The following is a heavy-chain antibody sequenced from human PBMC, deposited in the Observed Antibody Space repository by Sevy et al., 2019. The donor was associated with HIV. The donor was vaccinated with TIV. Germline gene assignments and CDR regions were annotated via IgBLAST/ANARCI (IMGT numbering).Heavy chain of an antibody. J-gene: IGHJ3*02. CDR1: GGSFSGYY. CDR3: AGQCRSTSCSHAFDI. D-gene: IGHD2-2*01. CDR2: INHGGST. Sequence: SETLSLTCPVHGGSFSGYYWSWIRQPPGKGLEWLGEINHGGSTHYNPSLMSRVTMSVDTSKNQFSLKLSSLTAADTAVYYCAGQCRSTSCSHAFDIWGQGTMVTVSS. V-gene: IGHV4-34*01.